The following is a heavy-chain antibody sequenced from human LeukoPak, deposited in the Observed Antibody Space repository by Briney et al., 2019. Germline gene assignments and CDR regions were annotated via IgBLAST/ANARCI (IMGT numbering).Heavy chain of an antibody. D-gene: IGHD3-22*01. CDR1: GGSISSSSYY. V-gene: IGHV4-39*07. J-gene: IGHJ4*02. CDR3: ARDEGSAYPFDY. CDR2: IYYSGST. Sequence: SETLSLTCTVSGGSISSSSYYWGWIRQPPGKGLEWIGSIYYSGSTYYNPSLKSRATISVDTSKNQFSLNLNSVTAADTAVYFCARDEGSAYPFDYWGQGTLVTVSS.